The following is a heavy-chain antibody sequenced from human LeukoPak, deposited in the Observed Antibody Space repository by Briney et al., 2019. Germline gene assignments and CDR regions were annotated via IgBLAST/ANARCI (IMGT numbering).Heavy chain of an antibody. CDR2: IYYSGST. J-gene: IGHJ4*02. CDR3: AGQNVPTPHDY. Sequence: SETLSLTCTVSGGSISSYYWSWIRQPPGKGLEWIGYIYYSGSTNYNPSLKSRVTISVDTSKNQFSLKLSSVTAADTAVYYCAGQNVPTPHDYWGPGTQVTVSS. V-gene: IGHV4-59*08. CDR1: GGSISSYY.